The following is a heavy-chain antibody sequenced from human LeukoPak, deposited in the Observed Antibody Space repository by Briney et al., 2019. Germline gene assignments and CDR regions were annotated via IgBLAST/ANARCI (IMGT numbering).Heavy chain of an antibody. D-gene: IGHD2-15*01. CDR3: AKAPVTTCSGAYCYPFDY. CDR1: GFTFSSYA. V-gene: IGHV3-30*04. Sequence: GGSLRLSCAASGFTFSSYAMHWVRQAPGKGLEWVAVISYDGSNKYYADSVKGRFTISRDSSKNTLYLQMNSLRAGDAAVYYCAKAPVTTCSGAYCYPFDYWSQGTLVTVSS. J-gene: IGHJ4*02. CDR2: ISYDGSNK.